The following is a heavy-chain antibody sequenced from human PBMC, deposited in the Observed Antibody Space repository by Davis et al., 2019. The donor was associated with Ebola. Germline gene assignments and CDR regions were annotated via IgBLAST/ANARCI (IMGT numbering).Heavy chain of an antibody. CDR2: ISGSGGDP. Sequence: GESLKISCAGSRFTFSTYAMTWVRQAPGKGLEWVSRISGSGGDPHYADSVKGRFTISRDNSKNTLYLQMNSLRAEDTAVFYCAKRATVKVAGANYYNAMDVWGKGTTVTVSS. V-gene: IGHV3-23*01. J-gene: IGHJ6*04. CDR3: AKRATVKVAGANYYNAMDV. CDR1: RFTFSTYA. D-gene: IGHD6-19*01.